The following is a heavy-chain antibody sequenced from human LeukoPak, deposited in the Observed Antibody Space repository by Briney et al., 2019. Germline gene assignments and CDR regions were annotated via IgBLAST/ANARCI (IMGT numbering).Heavy chain of an antibody. D-gene: IGHD2-2*01. V-gene: IGHV3-20*04. CDR3: ARAYCSSASCYLDNFYYYMDV. J-gene: IGHJ6*03. Sequence: PPGGSLRLSCAASGFTFDEYVMNWVRQSPGKGLEWLSSFNWNGDAPHYTDSVAGRFTISRDNAKNPLYLQMNSLRAEDTAFYFCARAYCSSASCYLDNFYYYMDVWGKGTTVIVSS. CDR1: GFTFDEYV. CDR2: FNWNGDAP.